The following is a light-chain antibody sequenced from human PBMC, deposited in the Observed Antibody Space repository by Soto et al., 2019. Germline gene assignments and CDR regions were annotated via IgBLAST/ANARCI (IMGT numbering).Light chain of an antibody. J-gene: IGLJ2*01. CDR1: DNDIGSYLY. CDR3: SSFTTIGTVI. V-gene: IGLV2-14*01. CDR2: EVN. Sequence: QSALTQPASVSGSPGQSITISCTRTDNDIGSYLYVSWFQQHPGKAPKVVIFEVNNRPAGISDRFSGSKSGNTASLTISGLQPEDEANYFCSSFTTIGTVIFGGGTKVTVL.